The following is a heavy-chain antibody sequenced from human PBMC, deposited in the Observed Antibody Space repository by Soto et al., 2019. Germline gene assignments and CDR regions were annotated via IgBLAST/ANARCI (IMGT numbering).Heavy chain of an antibody. V-gene: IGHV3-74*01. CDR3: ARVSRGWYFFDY. Sequence: GGPLRLSWVAGGGTSCCFWLRWIRQAPGKGLEWVSRINSAGDNTNYADSVKGRFNMSRDNAKNTVYLQMSSLRAEDTAVYYCARVSRGWYFFDYWGQGTLVTVSS. CDR2: INSAGDNT. J-gene: IGHJ4*02. D-gene: IGHD6-19*01. CDR1: GGTSCCFW.